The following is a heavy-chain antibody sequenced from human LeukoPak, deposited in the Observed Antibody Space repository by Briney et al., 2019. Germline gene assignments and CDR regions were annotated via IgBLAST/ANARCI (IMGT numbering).Heavy chain of an antibody. D-gene: IGHD2/OR15-2a*01. CDR1: GNYW. CDR3: VSFYETY. Sequence: GGSLRLSCAASGNYWMHWVRQVPGKGLVWVSHINSDGSWTSYADSVKGRFTISKDNAKNTVYLQMNSLRAEDTAVYCCVSFYETYWGRGTLVTVSS. CDR2: INSDGSWT. V-gene: IGHV3-74*01. J-gene: IGHJ4*02.